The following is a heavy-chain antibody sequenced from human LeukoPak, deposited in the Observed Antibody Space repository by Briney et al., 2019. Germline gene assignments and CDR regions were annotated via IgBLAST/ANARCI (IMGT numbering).Heavy chain of an antibody. Sequence: GSLRLSCAASGFSFNSYAMTWVRQPPGKGLEWIGEINHSGSTNYNPSLKSRVTISVDTSKNQFSLKLSSVTAADTAVYYCARPHFRYSSSWFFDYWGQGTLVTVSS. V-gene: IGHV4-34*01. CDR3: ARPHFRYSSSWFFDY. CDR2: INHSGST. D-gene: IGHD6-13*01. J-gene: IGHJ4*02. CDR1: GFSFNSYA.